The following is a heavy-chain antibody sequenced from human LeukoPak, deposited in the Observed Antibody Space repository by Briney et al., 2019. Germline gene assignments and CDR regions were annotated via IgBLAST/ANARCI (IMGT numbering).Heavy chain of an antibody. CDR1: GGTFSSYA. J-gene: IGHJ4*02. Sequence: ASVKVSCKASGGTFSSYAISWVRQAPGQGLEWMGGIIPIFGTANYAQKFQGRVTITADESTSTAYMEQSSLRSEDTAVYYCARDYYDILTGYYLLDYWGQGTLVTVSS. V-gene: IGHV1-69*13. D-gene: IGHD3-9*01. CDR3: ARDYYDILTGYYLLDY. CDR2: IIPIFGTA.